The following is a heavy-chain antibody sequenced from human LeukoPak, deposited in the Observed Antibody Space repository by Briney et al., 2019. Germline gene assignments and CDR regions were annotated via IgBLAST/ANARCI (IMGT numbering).Heavy chain of an antibody. V-gene: IGHV4-34*01. Sequence: SETLSLTCAVYGGSFSGYYWSWIRQPPGKGLEWIGEINHSGSTNYNPSLKSRVTISVDTSKNQFSLKLSSVTAADTAVYYCASLNFDWFLPRSDYYYYYGMDVWGRGTTVTVSS. CDR3: ASLNFDWFLPRSDYYYYYGMDV. J-gene: IGHJ6*02. D-gene: IGHD3-9*01. CDR1: GGSFSGYY. CDR2: INHSGST.